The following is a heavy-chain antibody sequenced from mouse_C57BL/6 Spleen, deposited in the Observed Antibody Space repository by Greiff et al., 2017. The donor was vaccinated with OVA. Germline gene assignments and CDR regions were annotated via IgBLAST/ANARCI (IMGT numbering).Heavy chain of an antibody. Sequence: EVQVVESGGGLVKPGGSLKLSCAASGFTFSDYGMHWVRQAPEKGLEWVAYISSGSSTIYYAETVKGRFTLSRDNAKNTLFLQMTSLRSEDTAMYYCARSFAYYYGSSYAMDYWGQGTSVTVSS. J-gene: IGHJ4*01. CDR1: GFTFSDYG. CDR3: ARSFAYYYGSSYAMDY. D-gene: IGHD1-1*01. V-gene: IGHV5-17*01. CDR2: ISSGSSTI.